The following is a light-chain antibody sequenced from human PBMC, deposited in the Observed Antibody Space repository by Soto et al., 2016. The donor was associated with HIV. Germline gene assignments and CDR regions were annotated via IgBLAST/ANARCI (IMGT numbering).Light chain of an antibody. CDR2: ATS. Sequence: DIQMTQSPSSLSASVGDRVTITCQARHDINNYLNWYQQKPGKAPNLLISATSTLQSGVPSRFSGSGSGTDFTLTITSLQPEDFATFYCQQSYSTPTFGRGTKVEIK. CDR3: QQSYSTPT. J-gene: IGKJ1*01. V-gene: IGKV1-39*01. CDR1: HDINNY.